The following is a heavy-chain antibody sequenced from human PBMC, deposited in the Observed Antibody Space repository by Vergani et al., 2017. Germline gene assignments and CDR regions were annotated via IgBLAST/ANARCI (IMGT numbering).Heavy chain of an antibody. CDR3: ARHYCSGGSCYPALMGY. J-gene: IGHJ4*02. Sequence: QLQLQESGPGLVKPSETLSLTCTVSGGSISSSSYYWGWIRQPPGKGLEWIGSIYYSGSTYYNPSLKSRVTISVDTPKNQFSLKLSSVTAADTAVYYCARHYCSGGSCYPALMGYWGQGTLVTVSS. CDR1: GGSISSSSYY. D-gene: IGHD2-15*01. V-gene: IGHV4-39*01. CDR2: IYYSGST.